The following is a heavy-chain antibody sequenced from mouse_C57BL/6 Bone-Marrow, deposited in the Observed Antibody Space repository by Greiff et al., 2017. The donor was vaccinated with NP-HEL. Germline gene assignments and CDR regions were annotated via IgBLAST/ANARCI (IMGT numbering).Heavy chain of an antibody. CDR2: IWGGGST. Sequence: VQLLQSGPGLVAPSQSLSITCTVSGFSLTSYGVYWVRQPPGKGLEWLGVIWGGGSTNYNSALVSRLSIITDNSKSQVFLKMNRLQTDETAMYYCAKHTTLSWCAYWGRGTLVTVSA. CDR3: AKHTTLSWCAY. CDR1: GFSLTSYG. V-gene: IGHV2-9*01. J-gene: IGHJ3*01. D-gene: IGHD2-3*01.